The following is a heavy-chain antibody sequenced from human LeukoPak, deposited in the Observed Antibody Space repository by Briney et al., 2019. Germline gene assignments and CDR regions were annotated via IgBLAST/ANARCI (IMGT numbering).Heavy chain of an antibody. Sequence: GGSLRLSCAASGFTFSSYAMSWVRQAPGKGLEWVANINQDGSEKYYVDSVKGRFTISRDNAKNSLYLQMNSLRAEDTAVYYCARDRTLDYWGQGTLVTVSS. CDR3: ARDRTLDY. V-gene: IGHV3-7*01. CDR1: GFTFSSYA. J-gene: IGHJ4*02. CDR2: INQDGSEK.